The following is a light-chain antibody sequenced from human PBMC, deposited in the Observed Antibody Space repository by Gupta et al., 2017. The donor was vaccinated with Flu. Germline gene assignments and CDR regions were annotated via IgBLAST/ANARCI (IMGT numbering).Light chain of an antibody. CDR3: SSYTSSSTRV. V-gene: IGLV2-14*01. J-gene: IGLJ2*01. CDR2: EVS. CDR1: SRDVGGYHY. Sequence: SALTPPASVSGSPGPSIPLSCTGTSRDVGGYHYVSWYQQHPVKAPRLMIDEVSKRPAGVTNRFSGSTAGNTASLTIAGLQDEDEADYYCSSYTSSSTRVFGGGTKLTVL.